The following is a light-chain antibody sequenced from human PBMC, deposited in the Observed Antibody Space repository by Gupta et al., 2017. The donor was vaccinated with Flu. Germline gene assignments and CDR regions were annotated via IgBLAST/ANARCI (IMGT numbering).Light chain of an antibody. CDR3: SVWDSRLNDAV. J-gene: IGLJ3*02. CDR2: RNN. V-gene: IGLV10-54*04. Sequence: QAALTQPPEVSKGVRQTATLTCTGNSNNVGNQGVAWLQQHQGHPPKVLSDRNNNRLSGISARFSAYRSGNNASPITTGLPPEDEADDYCSVWDSRLNDAVFGGGTKLNVL. CDR1: SNNVGNQG.